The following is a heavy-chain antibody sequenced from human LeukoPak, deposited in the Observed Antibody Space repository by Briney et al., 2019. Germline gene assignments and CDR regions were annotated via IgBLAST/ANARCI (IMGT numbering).Heavy chain of an antibody. CDR3: ARDYFEFVSSNGMDV. J-gene: IGHJ6*02. V-gene: IGHV3-30*04. CDR1: GFTFSSYA. D-gene: IGHD2-21*01. CDR2: ISYDGSNK. Sequence: QPGGSLRLSCAASGFTFSSYAVHWVRQAPGKGLEWVAVISYDGSNKYYADSVKGRFTISRDNSKNTLYLQMNSLRAEDTAVYYCARDYFEFVSSNGMDVWGQGTTVTVSS.